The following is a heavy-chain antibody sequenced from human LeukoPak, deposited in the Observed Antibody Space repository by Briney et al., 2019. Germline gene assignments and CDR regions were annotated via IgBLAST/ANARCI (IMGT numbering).Heavy chain of an antibody. J-gene: IGHJ4*02. CDR1: GGSISSYY. Sequence: SETLSLTCTVSGGSISSYYWSWIRQPPGKGLEWIGYIYYSGSTNYNPSLKSRVTISVDTSRNQFSLKLSSVTAADTAVYYCARDLPYYYDSSGYIFDQWGQGTLVTVSS. CDR2: IYYSGST. CDR3: ARDLPYYYDSSGYIFDQ. D-gene: IGHD3-22*01. V-gene: IGHV4-59*01.